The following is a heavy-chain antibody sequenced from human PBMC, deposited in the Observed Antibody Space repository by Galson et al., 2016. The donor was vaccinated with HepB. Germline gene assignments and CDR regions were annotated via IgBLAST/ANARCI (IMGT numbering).Heavy chain of an antibody. CDR2: IWYDGSNE. J-gene: IGHJ4*02. CDR1: GFNFKVYG. CDR3: ARGLPNSGKNYGHGCYFDY. D-gene: IGHD1-26*01. Sequence: SLRLSCAASGFNFKVYGMHWVRQAPGKGLDWVAVIWYDGSNEDYADSVKGRFTISKDNSKNTVDLQMNSLRAEDTAVYYCARGLPNSGKNYGHGCYFDYWGLGTLFTVSS. V-gene: IGHV3-33*01.